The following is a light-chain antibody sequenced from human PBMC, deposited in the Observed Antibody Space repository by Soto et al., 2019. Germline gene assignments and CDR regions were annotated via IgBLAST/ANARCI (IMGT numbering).Light chain of an antibody. Sequence: DIQMTQSPSTLAVSVGDTVTITCRASQSIRSWLAWYQQKPGKAPKLLIQKASSLESGVPSRFSGSRSGTDFTLTITDLQSDDFATYYCKQSRTFGQGTKVEIK. CDR2: KAS. V-gene: IGKV1-5*03. CDR3: KQSRT. J-gene: IGKJ1*01. CDR1: QSIRSW.